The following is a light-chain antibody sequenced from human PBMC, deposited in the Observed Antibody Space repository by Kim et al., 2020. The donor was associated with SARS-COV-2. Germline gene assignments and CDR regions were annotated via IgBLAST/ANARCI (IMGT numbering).Light chain of an antibody. CDR1: QSISNY. J-gene: IGKJ1*01. Sequence: ASVGDRVTSSCRASQSISNYLNWYQQKPGKVPKLLIYYASTLQSGVPSRFSGSGSGTDFTLTISSLQTEDFATYYCQQSYSTTWTFGQGTKVDIK. CDR2: YAS. V-gene: IGKV1-39*01. CDR3: QQSYSTTWT.